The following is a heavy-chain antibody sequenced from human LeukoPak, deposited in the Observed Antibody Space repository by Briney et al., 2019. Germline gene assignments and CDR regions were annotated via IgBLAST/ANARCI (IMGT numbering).Heavy chain of an antibody. V-gene: IGHV1-69*13. CDR2: IIPIFGTA. D-gene: IGHD3-10*01. CDR3: AGFGELSSPDY. CDR1: GGTFSGYA. Sequence: GASVKVSCKASGGTFSGYAIGGVRQAPGQGLEWMGGIIPIFGTANSAQKFQGRFTITADESTSTAYMELSSLRSEDTAVYYCAGFGELSSPDYWGQGTLVTVSS. J-gene: IGHJ4*02.